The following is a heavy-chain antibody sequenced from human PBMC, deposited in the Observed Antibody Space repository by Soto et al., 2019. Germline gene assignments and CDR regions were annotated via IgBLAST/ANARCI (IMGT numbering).Heavy chain of an antibody. CDR1: GYSFTSYW. J-gene: IGHJ6*02. D-gene: IGHD2-8*01. Sequence: GESLKISCKGSGYSFTSYWISWVRQMPGKGLEWMGRIDPSDSYTNYSPSFQGHVTISADKSISTAYLQWSSLKASDTAMYYCARLLYEGTYNYYYGMDVWGQGTTVTAP. CDR2: IDPSDSYT. CDR3: ARLLYEGTYNYYYGMDV. V-gene: IGHV5-10-1*01.